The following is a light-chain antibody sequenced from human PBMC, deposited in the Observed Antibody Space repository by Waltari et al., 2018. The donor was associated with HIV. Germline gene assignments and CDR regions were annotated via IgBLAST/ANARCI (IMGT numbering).Light chain of an antibody. CDR2: EDN. V-gene: IGLV6-57*04. Sequence: NFMLTQPHSVSEPPGRTVTISSTRSSGRIASTTVQGYQQRPGSAPTTVIYEDNQRPSGVPDRFSGSIDSSSNSASLTISGLKTEDETDYYCQSYDSSNRVFGGGTKLTVL. CDR3: QSYDSSNRV. J-gene: IGLJ3*02. CDR1: SGRIASTT.